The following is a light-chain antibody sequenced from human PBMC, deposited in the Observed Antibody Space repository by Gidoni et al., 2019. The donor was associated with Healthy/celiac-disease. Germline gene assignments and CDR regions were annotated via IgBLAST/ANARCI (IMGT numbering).Light chain of an antibody. CDR1: SSNIGSNY. Sequence: QSVLTQPPSASGTPRQRVTISCSGSSSNIGSNYVYWYQQLPGTAPKLLIYSNNQRPSGVPDRFSGSKSGTSASLAISGLRSEDEADYYCAAWDDSLRGVFGGGTKLTVL. CDR3: AAWDDSLRGV. V-gene: IGLV1-47*02. CDR2: SNN. J-gene: IGLJ3*02.